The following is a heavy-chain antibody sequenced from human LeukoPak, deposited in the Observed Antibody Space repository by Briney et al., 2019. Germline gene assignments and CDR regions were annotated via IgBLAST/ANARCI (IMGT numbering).Heavy chain of an antibody. V-gene: IGHV1-18*01. CDR1: GYTFTSYG. J-gene: IGHJ4*02. Sequence: ASVKVSCKASGYTFTSYGISWVRQAPGQGLEWMGWISAYNGNTNYAQKFQGRVTMTRDTSISTAYMELSRLRSDDTAVYYCARTVGVVVAASPLDYWGQGTLVTVSS. CDR2: ISAYNGNT. CDR3: ARTVGVVVAASPLDY. D-gene: IGHD2-15*01.